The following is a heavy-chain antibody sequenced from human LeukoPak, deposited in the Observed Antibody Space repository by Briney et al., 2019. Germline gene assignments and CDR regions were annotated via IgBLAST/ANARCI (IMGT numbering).Heavy chain of an antibody. Sequence: SETLSLTCTVSGGSISSGGYYWSWIRQHPGKGLEWIGRIYTSGSTNYNPSLKSRVTMSVDTSKNQFSLKLSSVTAADTAVYYCARGGSDSSGYYYLYFDYWGQGTLVTVSS. CDR2: IYTSGST. J-gene: IGHJ4*02. CDR3: ARGGSDSSGYYYLYFDY. CDR1: GGSISSGGYY. V-gene: IGHV4-61*02. D-gene: IGHD3-22*01.